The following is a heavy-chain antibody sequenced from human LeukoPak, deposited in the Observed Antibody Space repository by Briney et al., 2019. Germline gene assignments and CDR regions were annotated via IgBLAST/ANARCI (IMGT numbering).Heavy chain of an antibody. J-gene: IGHJ4*02. D-gene: IGHD1-7*01. CDR1: GFTFSSYT. CDR3: AKIRVVFNWNYAYYFDS. V-gene: IGHV3-21*01. CDR2: ISLSSAYI. Sequence: GGSLKLSCEASGFTFSSYTMNWVRLAPGKGLEWLSSISLSSAYIEYADSVKGRFTISRDNGKNSVFLQMNSLRAEDTAVYYCAKIRVVFNWNYAYYFDSWGQGTLVTVSS.